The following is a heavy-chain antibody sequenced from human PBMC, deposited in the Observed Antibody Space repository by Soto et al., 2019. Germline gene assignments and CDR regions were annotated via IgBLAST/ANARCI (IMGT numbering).Heavy chain of an antibody. V-gene: IGHV4-4*07. CDR2: IYTSAST. D-gene: IGHD2-2*02. Sequence: PSETLSLTCTVSGASVNTYSWSWIRQPAWRGLEWIGRIYTSASTNYSPSLKGRVTLSVDTSKNQVSLKLTSVTAADTAIYYCAKDREEGYNFYYDMDVWGQGATVTVSS. CDR3: AKDREEGYNFYYDMDV. CDR1: GASVNTYS. J-gene: IGHJ6*02.